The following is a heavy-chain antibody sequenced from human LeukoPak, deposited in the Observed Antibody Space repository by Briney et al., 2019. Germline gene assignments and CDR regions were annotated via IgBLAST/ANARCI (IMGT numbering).Heavy chain of an antibody. V-gene: IGHV1-18*01. J-gene: IGHJ4*02. Sequence: ASVKVSCKASGYTFTSYGISWVRQAPGQGLEWMGWISAYNGNTNYAQKLQGRVTMTTDTSTSTAYMELRSLRSDDTAVYYCARGIAVAGPSYFDYWSQGTLVTVSS. D-gene: IGHD6-19*01. CDR3: ARGIAVAGPSYFDY. CDR2: ISAYNGNT. CDR1: GYTFTSYG.